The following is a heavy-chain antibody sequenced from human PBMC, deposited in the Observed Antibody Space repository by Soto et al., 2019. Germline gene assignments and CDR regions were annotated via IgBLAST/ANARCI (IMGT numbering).Heavy chain of an antibody. D-gene: IGHD1-1*01. CDR1: GYTFSTYA. V-gene: IGHV1-3*01. J-gene: IGHJ6*02. CDR3: ARGQGMEENYSYYGLDX. CDR2: SNVFTGQT. Sequence: ASLKVCGNASGYTFSTYAMHWVRQAPGQSLEWMGFSNVFTGQTRYSHRFQDRVTITRDTPASTANMELTSLTSEDTAVYYCARGQGMEENYSYYGLDXVGQGTTVPVP.